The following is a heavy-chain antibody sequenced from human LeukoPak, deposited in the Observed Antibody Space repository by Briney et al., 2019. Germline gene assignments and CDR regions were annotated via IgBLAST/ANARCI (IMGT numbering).Heavy chain of an antibody. J-gene: IGHJ1*01. CDR2: ISGSGGST. CDR1: GFTFSSYA. V-gene: IGHV3-23*01. CDR3: AKLCSTSECFQH. Sequence: GALRLSCAASGFTFSSYATSWVRQAPGKGLEWVSAISGSGGSTYYADSVKGRFTISRDNSKNTLYLQMNSLRAEDTAVYYCAKLCSTSECFQHWGQGTLVTVSS. D-gene: IGHD2-2*01.